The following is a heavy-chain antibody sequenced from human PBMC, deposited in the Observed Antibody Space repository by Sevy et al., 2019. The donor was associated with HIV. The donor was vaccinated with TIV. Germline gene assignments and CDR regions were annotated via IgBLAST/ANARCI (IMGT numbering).Heavy chain of an antibody. D-gene: IGHD6-13*01. CDR1: GFTFSSYE. CDR3: ARGESSWYNWFDP. J-gene: IGHJ5*02. V-gene: IGHV3-48*03. CDR2: ISSSGSTI. Sequence: GGSLRLSCAASGFTFSSYEMNWVRQAPGKGLEGVSYISSSGSTIYYADSVKGRFTISRDNAKNSLYLQMNSLRAEDTAVYYCARGESSWYNWFDPWGQGTLVTVS.